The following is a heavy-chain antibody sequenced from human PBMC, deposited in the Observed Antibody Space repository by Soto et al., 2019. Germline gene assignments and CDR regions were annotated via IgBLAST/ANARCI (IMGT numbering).Heavy chain of an antibody. J-gene: IGHJ6*02. Sequence: SETLSLTCAVHGGSFSGYYWTWIRQPPGKGLEWIGDINHSGSTNYNSSLKSRVTISVDTSKNQLSLKLRSVTAADTAVYYCAREEVPQWFTRGYYGMDVWGQGTTVTVSS. CDR1: GGSFSGYY. D-gene: IGHD2-2*01. CDR2: INHSGST. CDR3: AREEVPQWFTRGYYGMDV. V-gene: IGHV4-34*01.